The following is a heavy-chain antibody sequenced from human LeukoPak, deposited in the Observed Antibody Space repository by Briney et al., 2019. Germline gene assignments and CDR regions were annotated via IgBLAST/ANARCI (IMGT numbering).Heavy chain of an antibody. D-gene: IGHD3-3*01. CDR3: ARDMIKYDFWSGYYVDYYYYGMDV. CDR2: INAGNGNT. J-gene: IGHJ6*02. CDR1: GYTFTSYA. Sequence: ASVKVSCTASGYTFTSYAMHWVRQAPGQRLEWMGWINAGNGNTKYSQKFQGRVTITRDTSASTAYMELSSLRSEDTAVYYCARDMIKYDFWSGYYVDYYYYGMDVWGQGTTVTVSS. V-gene: IGHV1-3*01.